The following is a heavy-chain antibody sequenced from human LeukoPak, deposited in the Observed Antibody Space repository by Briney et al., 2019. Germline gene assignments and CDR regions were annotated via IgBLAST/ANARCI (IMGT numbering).Heavy chain of an antibody. V-gene: IGHV4-59*01. CDR3: ASQNYGANQIDY. CDR2: IYYSGST. CDR1: GGSISSYY. D-gene: IGHD4-23*01. J-gene: IGHJ4*02. Sequence: SETLSLTCTVSGGSISSYYWSWIRQPPGKGLEWIGYIYYSGSTNYNPSLKGRVTISVDTSKNQFSLKLSSVTAADTAVYYCASQNYGANQIDYWGQGTLVTVSS.